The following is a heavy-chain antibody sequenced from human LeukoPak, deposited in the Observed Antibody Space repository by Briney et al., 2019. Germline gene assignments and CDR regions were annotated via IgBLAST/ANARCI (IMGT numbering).Heavy chain of an antibody. V-gene: IGHV3-21*04. CDR3: AKDLGGSGSFSSEVY. Sequence: PGGSLRLSCAASGFTFSSFSMNWVRQAPGKGLEWLSFINSGSSYIKYADSVKGRFIISRDNDKSSVYLQMDGLRAEDTAVCYCAKDLGGSGSFSSEVYWGQGVLVTVSS. D-gene: IGHD3-10*01. CDR1: GFTFSSFS. J-gene: IGHJ4*02. CDR2: INSGSSYI.